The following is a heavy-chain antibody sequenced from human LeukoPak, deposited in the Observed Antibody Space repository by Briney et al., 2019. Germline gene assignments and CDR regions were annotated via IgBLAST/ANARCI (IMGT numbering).Heavy chain of an antibody. CDR2: INPNSGGT. Sequence: ASVKVSCKASGYTFTGYYMHWVRQAPGQGLEWMGWINPNSGGTNYAQKFQGRVTMTRDTSISTAYMELSRLRSDGTAVYYCARDRLDCSSTSCYWGWTSYYYYYGMDVWGQGTTVTVSS. CDR3: ARDRLDCSSTSCYWGWTSYYYYYGMDV. J-gene: IGHJ6*02. V-gene: IGHV1-2*02. D-gene: IGHD2-2*01. CDR1: GYTFTGYY.